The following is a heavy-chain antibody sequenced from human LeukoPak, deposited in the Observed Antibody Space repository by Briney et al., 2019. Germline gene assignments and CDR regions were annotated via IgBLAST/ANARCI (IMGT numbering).Heavy chain of an antibody. D-gene: IGHD6-19*01. CDR2: INHSGST. J-gene: IGHJ4*02. CDR1: GGSFSGYY. CDR3: ARERTFYSSGWYVPAIQNRDNYFDY. Sequence: SETLSLTCAVYGGSFSGYYWSWIRQPPGKGLEWIGEINHSGSTNYNPSLKSRLTISGDTSKNQFSLKLSSVTAADTAVYYCARERTFYSSGWYVPAIQNRDNYFDYWGQGTLVTVSS. V-gene: IGHV4-34*01.